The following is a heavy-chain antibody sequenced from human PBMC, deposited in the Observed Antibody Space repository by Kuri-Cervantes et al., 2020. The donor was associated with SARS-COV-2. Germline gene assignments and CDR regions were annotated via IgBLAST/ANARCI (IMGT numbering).Heavy chain of an antibody. CDR3: ARDAREASGYYYYYMDV. V-gene: IGHV4-39*02. J-gene: IGHJ6*03. Sequence: SETLSLTCTVSGGSISSSSYYWGWIRQPPGKGLEWIGSIYYSGSTYYNPSLKSRVTISVDTSKNQFSLKLSSVTAADTAVYYCARDAREASGYYYYYMDVWGKGTTVTVSS. CDR1: GGSISSSSYY. CDR2: IYYSGST. D-gene: IGHD5-24*01.